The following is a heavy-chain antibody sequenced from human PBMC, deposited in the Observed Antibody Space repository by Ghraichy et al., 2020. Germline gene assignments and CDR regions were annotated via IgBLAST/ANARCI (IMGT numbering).Heavy chain of an antibody. J-gene: IGHJ3*02. CDR2: IYASGST. CDR1: GGSMNTYY. V-gene: IGHV4-4*09. D-gene: IGHD3-9*01. Sequence: SETLSLTCTVSGGSMNTYYWTWIRQPPGKGLQWIGYIYASGSTNSNPSLNSRVTMSVDTSKNQFSLKLTSVTAADTAVYYCVRRTIYSRPRGEGFDIWGQGTMVTVSS. CDR3: VRRTIYSRPRGEGFDI.